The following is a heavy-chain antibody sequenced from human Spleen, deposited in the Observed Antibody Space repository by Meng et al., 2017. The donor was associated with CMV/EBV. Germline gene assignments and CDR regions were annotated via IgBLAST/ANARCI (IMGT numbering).Heavy chain of an antibody. CDR3: ATDAGSFNPFDY. D-gene: IGHD1-14*01. CDR2: IKADGSEK. J-gene: IGHJ4*02. Sequence: GESLKISCAASGFTFNTYWMSWVRQAPGKGLEWVANIKADGSEKNYVDSVRGRFTISRDNSKNTLSLQMNSLRADDTAVYYCATDAGSFNPFDYWGQGTLVTVSS. V-gene: IGHV3-7*03. CDR1: GFTFNTYW.